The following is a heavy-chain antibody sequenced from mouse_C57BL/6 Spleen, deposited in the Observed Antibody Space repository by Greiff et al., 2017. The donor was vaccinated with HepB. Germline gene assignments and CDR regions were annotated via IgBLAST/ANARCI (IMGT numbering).Heavy chain of an antibody. D-gene: IGHD2-3*01. V-gene: IGHV1-82*01. CDR3: ARRGYDAYYAMDY. J-gene: IGHJ4*01. Sequence: VKLVESGPELVKPGASVKISCKASGYAFSSSWMNWVKQRPGKGLEWIGRIYPGDGDTNYNGKFKGKATLTADKSSSTAYMQLSSLTSEDSAVYFCARRGYDAYYAMDYWGQGTSVTVSS. CDR2: IYPGDGDT. CDR1: GYAFSSSW.